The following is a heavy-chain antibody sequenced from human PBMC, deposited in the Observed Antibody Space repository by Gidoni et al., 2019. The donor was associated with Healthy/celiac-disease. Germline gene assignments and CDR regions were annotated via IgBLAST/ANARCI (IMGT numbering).Heavy chain of an antibody. J-gene: IGHJ6*02. CDR3: ARASGATFYGMDV. V-gene: IGHV3-66*01. CDR2: IYSGGST. D-gene: IGHD3-10*01. CDR1: GFTVSSNY. Sequence: EVQLVESGGGLVQPGGSLRLSCAAAGFTVSSNYMSWVRKAPGKGLEWVSGIYSGGSTYYADSVKGRFTISRDNSKNTLYLQMNSLRAEDTAVYYCARASGATFYGMDVWGQGTTVTVSS.